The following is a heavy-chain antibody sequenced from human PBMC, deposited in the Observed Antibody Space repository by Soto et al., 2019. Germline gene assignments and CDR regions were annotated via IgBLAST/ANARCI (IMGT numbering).Heavy chain of an antibody. Sequence: QVQLVESGGGVVQPETSLRLSCAASEFTFSVYAMHWVRQAPGQGLEWVAVISYNGSMRYYADSVKGRFTISRDNSKNTLYVQMSSLRAEDTAVYYCARDYSSNPSYYFHYWGQGTLVTVSS. J-gene: IGHJ4*02. CDR3: ARDYSSNPSYYFHY. CDR1: EFTFSVYA. D-gene: IGHD6-13*01. V-gene: IGHV3-30*04. CDR2: ISYNGSMR.